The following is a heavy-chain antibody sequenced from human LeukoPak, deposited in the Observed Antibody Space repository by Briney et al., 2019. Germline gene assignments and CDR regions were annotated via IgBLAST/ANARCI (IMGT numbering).Heavy chain of an antibody. CDR2: IYYSGST. CDR1: AGSLSSYY. V-gene: IGHV4-59*01. Sequence: PSETLSLTCTVAAGSLSSYYWSWIRQPPGKGLEWIGYIYYSGSTNYNPSLKSRVTISVDTSKNQFSLKLSSVTAADTAVYYCARASRASSGYVGKDVWGQGTTVTVSS. J-gene: IGHJ6*02. CDR3: ARASRASSGYVGKDV. D-gene: IGHD3-22*01.